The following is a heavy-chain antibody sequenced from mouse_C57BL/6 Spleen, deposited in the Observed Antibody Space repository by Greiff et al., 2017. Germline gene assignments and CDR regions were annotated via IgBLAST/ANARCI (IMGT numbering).Heavy chain of an antibody. CDR1: GYTFTTYC. D-gene: IGHD4-1*01. CDR2: VHPASGDT. J-gene: IGHJ4*01. V-gene: IGHV1-9*01. CDR3: ARTDEYYWDMDD. Sequence: QVQLQQSGAELMKPGASVKLSCKASGYTFTTYCIEWVKQSPGNGLEWIGKVHPASGDTKYNEKFKGKATFTADTSSSTVYMQLSRLTSEDAAVYYGARTDEYYWDMDDWGQGTSVTVSS.